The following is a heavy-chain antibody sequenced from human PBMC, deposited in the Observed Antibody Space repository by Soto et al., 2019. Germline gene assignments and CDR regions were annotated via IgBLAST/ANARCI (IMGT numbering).Heavy chain of an antibody. CDR1: GFTFSSYS. CDR3: ARIVGATYDYYGMDV. J-gene: IGHJ6*02. Sequence: EVQLVESGGGLVKPGGSLRLSCAASGFTFSSYSMNWVRQAPGKGLEWVSSISSSSSYIYYADSVKGRFTISRDNAKNSLYLQMNSLRAEDTAVYYCARIVGATYDYYGMDVWGQGTTVTVSS. V-gene: IGHV3-21*01. D-gene: IGHD1-26*01. CDR2: ISSSSSYI.